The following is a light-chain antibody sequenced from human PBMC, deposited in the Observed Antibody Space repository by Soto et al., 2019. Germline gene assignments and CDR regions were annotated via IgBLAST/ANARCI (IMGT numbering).Light chain of an antibody. J-gene: IGLJ2*01. CDR1: TGAVSSGFY. CDR3: LLYSGDSQLI. V-gene: IGLV7-43*01. Sequence: QTVVTQEPSLTVSPGGTVTLTCASSTGAVSSGFYPRWFQQKPGQAPRTLIYSTSNKYSWTPARFSGSLLGGKAALTLSGVQSEDEAEYYCLLYSGDSQLIFGGGTKLTVL. CDR2: STS.